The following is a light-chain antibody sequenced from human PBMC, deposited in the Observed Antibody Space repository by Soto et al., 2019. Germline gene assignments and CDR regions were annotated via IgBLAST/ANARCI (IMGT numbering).Light chain of an antibody. Sequence: DIQMTQSPSTLSASVGDRVTITCRASQSISSWLAWYQQKPGKAPKVLIYKASTLATGVPSRFSRSGSGTEFTLTISSLQPDDFATYYCQQYDSSSTFGGGTKVEIK. J-gene: IGKJ4*01. CDR2: KAS. CDR1: QSISSW. V-gene: IGKV1-5*03. CDR3: QQYDSSST.